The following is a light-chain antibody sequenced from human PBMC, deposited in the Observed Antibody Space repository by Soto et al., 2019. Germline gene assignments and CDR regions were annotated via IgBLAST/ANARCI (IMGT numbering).Light chain of an antibody. V-gene: IGLV2-14*01. Sequence: QSALTQPASVSGSPGQSITISCTGTSSDVGGYKYVSWYQLHPGKAPKLMIYEVSNRPSGISNRFSASKSGNTASLTISGLQAEDDADYYCFSYTSSTAYVFGTGTKVTVL. CDR1: SSDVGGYKY. CDR2: EVS. J-gene: IGLJ1*01. CDR3: FSYTSSTAYV.